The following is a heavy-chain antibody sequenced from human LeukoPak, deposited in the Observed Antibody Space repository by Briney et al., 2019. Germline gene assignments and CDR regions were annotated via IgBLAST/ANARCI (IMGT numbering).Heavy chain of an antibody. V-gene: IGHV3-66*02. CDR3: ARAEYLYYYMDV. CDR2: IYSGGST. CDR1: GFTVSSNY. D-gene: IGHD6-6*01. Sequence: GRSLRLSCAASGFTVSSNYMSWVRQAPGKGLEWVSVIYSGGSTYYADSVKGRFTISRDNSKNTLYLQMNSLRAEDTAVYYCARAEYLYYYMDVWGKGTTVTVSS. J-gene: IGHJ6*03.